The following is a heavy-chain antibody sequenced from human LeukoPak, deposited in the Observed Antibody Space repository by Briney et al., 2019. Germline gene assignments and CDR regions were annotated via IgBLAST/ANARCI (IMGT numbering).Heavy chain of an antibody. CDR3: ARGSGRITMVRGVIIPRYFQH. V-gene: IGHV4-34*01. CDR2: INHSGST. Sequence: SETLSLTCAVYGGSFSGYYWSWIRQPPGKGLEWIGEINHSGSTNYNPSLKSRVTISVDTSKNQFSLKLSSVTAADTAVYYCARGSGRITMVRGVIIPRYFQHWGRAPWSPSPQ. CDR1: GGSFSGYY. J-gene: IGHJ1*01. D-gene: IGHD3-10*01.